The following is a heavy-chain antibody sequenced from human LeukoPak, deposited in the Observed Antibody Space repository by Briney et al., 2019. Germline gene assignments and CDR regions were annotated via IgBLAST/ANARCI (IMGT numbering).Heavy chain of an antibody. CDR1: GYTFTSYG. Sequence: ASVKVSCKASGYTFTSYGISWVRQAPGQGLEWMGWISAYNGNTNYAQKLQGRVTMTTDTSTSTAYMELRSLRSEDTAVYYCARLNILTGYFAYNWFDPWGQGTLVTVSS. CDR3: ARLNILTGYFAYNWFDP. D-gene: IGHD3-9*01. J-gene: IGHJ5*02. CDR2: ISAYNGNT. V-gene: IGHV1-18*01.